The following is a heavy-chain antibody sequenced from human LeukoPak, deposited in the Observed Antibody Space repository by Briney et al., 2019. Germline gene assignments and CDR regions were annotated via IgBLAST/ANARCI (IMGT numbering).Heavy chain of an antibody. J-gene: IGHJ4*02. Sequence: GGSLRLSCAASGFTFSSYAMSWVRQAPGKGLEWVSAISGSGGSTYYADSVKGRFTISRDNSKNSLYLQMNSLRAEDTAVYYCARVITMVRGVIHASLDYWGQGTLVAVSS. CDR1: GFTFSSYA. D-gene: IGHD3-10*01. CDR2: ISGSGGST. CDR3: ARVITMVRGVIHASLDY. V-gene: IGHV3-23*01.